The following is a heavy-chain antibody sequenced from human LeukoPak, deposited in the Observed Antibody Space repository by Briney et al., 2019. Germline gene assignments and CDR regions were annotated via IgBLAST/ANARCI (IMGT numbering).Heavy chain of an antibody. CDR2: VGATNSDT. D-gene: IGHD2-15*01. V-gene: IGHV3-23*01. CDR3: ATHDTLVVVF. J-gene: IGHJ4*02. CDR1: GFSFSCNA. Sequence: GGSLRLSCTASGFSFSCNAMNWVRQPPGKGLEWVSGVGATNSDTSYAVSVRGRFAISRDNSKNTVSLMMNNLRVDDTAMYYCATHDTLVVVFWGLGTLVTVSS.